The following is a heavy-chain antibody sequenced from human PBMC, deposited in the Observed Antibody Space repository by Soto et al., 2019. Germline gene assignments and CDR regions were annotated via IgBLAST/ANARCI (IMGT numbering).Heavy chain of an antibody. CDR2: ISGSGGST. CDR1: GFTFSSYA. Sequence: GGSLRLSCAASGFTFSSYAMSWVRQAPGKGLEWVSAISGSGGSTYYADSVKGRFTISRDNSKNTLYLQMNSLRAEDTAVYYCATSYCSGGSCYEAYWGQGTLVTVSS. J-gene: IGHJ4*02. CDR3: ATSYCSGGSCYEAY. V-gene: IGHV3-23*01. D-gene: IGHD2-15*01.